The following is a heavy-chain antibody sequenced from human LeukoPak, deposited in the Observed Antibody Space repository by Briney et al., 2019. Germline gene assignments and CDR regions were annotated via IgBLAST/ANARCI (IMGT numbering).Heavy chain of an antibody. CDR1: GFTFNNYA. CDR3: ASLDYFDSSDYGDY. J-gene: IGHJ4*02. CDR2: ISGSGGST. D-gene: IGHD3-22*01. Sequence: GGSLRLSCAASGFTFNNYAMSWVRQAPGKGLEWVSAISGSGGSTYYADSVKGRFTISRDNSKNTLYLQMNSLRADDTALYYCASLDYFDSSDYGDYWGQGTLVTVSS. V-gene: IGHV3-23*01.